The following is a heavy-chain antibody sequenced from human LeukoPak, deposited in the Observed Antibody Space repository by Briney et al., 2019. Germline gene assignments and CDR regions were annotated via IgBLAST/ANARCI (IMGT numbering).Heavy chain of an antibody. D-gene: IGHD2-21*01. CDR3: ARKAGPYYAFDI. J-gene: IGHJ3*02. CDR1: GGSISSGGYY. Sequence: PSQTLSLTCTVSGGSISSGGYYWSWIRQHPGKGLEWIGYIYYSGSTCYNPSLKSRVTISVDTSKNQFSLKLSSVTAADTAVYYCARKAGPYYAFDIWGQGTMVTVSS. V-gene: IGHV4-31*03. CDR2: IYYSGST.